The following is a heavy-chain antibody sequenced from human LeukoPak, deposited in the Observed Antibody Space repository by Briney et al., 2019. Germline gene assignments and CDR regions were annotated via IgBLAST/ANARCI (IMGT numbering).Heavy chain of an antibody. CDR3: ARANYDFWSGYSYYFDY. J-gene: IGHJ4*02. CDR2: IYYNGKT. D-gene: IGHD3-3*01. V-gene: IGHV4-39*01. Sequence: SETLSLTCTVSGGSVTYTNYYWGWIRQPPGKGLQWIGVIYYNGKTYYNPSLKSRVTVAVDTSKNQFSLKLSSVTAADTAVYYCARANYDFWSGYSYYFDYWGQGTLVTVSS. CDR1: GGSVTYTNYY.